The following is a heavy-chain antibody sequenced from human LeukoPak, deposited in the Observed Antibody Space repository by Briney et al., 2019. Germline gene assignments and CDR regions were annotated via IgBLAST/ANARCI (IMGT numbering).Heavy chain of an antibody. CDR1: GFTFSNYW. CDR2: IKEDGSEK. D-gene: IGHD3-10*01. CDR3: ARILWGSSASNWFDL. V-gene: IGHV3-7*01. J-gene: IGHJ5*02. Sequence: GGSLRLPCAASGFTFSNYWITWVRQAPGKGLEWVASIKEDGSEKYFVDSVKGRFTISRDNAKNSLYLQMNSLRAEDTAVYCCARILWGSSASNWFDLWGQGTLVTVSS.